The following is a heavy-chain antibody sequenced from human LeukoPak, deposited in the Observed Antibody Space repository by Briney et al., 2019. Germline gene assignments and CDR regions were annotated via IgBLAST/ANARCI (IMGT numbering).Heavy chain of an antibody. CDR2: INPSGGST. CDR3: ARSSGRSPNRDYMDV. J-gene: IGHJ6*03. CDR1: GYTFTSYY. D-gene: IGHD1-14*01. V-gene: IGHV1-46*01. Sequence: VASVTVSCKASGYTFTSYYMHWVRQAPGQGLEWMGIINPSGGSTSYAQEFQGRVTMTRDTSTSTVYMELSSLRSEDTAVYYCARSSGRSPNRDYMDVWGKGTTVTISS.